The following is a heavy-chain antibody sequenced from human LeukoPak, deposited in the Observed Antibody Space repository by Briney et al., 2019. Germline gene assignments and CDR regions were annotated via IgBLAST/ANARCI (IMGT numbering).Heavy chain of an antibody. CDR2: INHSGST. Sequence: PSETLPLTCAVYGGSFSGYYWSWIRQPPGKGLEWIGEINHSGSTNYNPSLKSRVTISVDTSKNQFSLKLSSVTAADTAVYYCARGRQYQLLGAFDIWGQGTMVTVSS. J-gene: IGHJ3*02. D-gene: IGHD2-2*01. CDR1: GGSFSGYY. CDR3: ARGRQYQLLGAFDI. V-gene: IGHV4-34*01.